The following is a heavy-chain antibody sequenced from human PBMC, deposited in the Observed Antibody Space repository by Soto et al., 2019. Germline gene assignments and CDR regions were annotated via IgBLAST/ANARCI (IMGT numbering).Heavy chain of an antibody. CDR2: ISAYNGNT. CDR3: ARDLGKWNPGSAFDI. D-gene: IGHD1-20*01. Sequence: ASVKVSCKASGYTFTSYGISWVRQAPGQGLEWMGWISAYNGNTNYAQKLQGRVTMTTDTSTSTAYMELRSLRSDDKAVYYCARDLGKWNPGSAFDIWGQGTTVTVSS. J-gene: IGHJ3*02. CDR1: GYTFTSYG. V-gene: IGHV1-18*04.